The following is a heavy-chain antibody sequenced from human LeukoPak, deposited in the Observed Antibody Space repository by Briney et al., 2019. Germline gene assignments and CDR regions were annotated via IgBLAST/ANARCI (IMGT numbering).Heavy chain of an antibody. CDR1: GGSFSGYY. V-gene: IGHV4-34*01. D-gene: IGHD3-9*01. J-gene: IGHJ4*02. Sequence: SETLSLTCAVYGGSFSGYYWSWIRQPPGKGLEWIGEINHSGSTNYNPSLKSRVTISVDTSKNQFSLKLSSVTAADTAVYYCARGSHFYDILTGYSDHFDYWGQGTLVTVSS. CDR3: ARGSHFYDILTGYSDHFDY. CDR2: INHSGST.